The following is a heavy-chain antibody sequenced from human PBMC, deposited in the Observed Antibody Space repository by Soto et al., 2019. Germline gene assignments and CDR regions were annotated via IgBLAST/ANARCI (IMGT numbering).Heavy chain of an antibody. J-gene: IGHJ4*02. V-gene: IGHV4-31*03. CDR2: IYYSGST. Sequence: PSETLSLTCTVSGGSISSGGYYWSWIRQHPGKGLEWIGYIYYSGSTYYNPSLKSRVTISVDTSKNQFSLKLSSVTAADTAVYYCARDRAGTTSHFDYWGQGTLVTVSS. CDR1: GGSISSGGYY. CDR3: ARDRAGTTSHFDY. D-gene: IGHD1-1*01.